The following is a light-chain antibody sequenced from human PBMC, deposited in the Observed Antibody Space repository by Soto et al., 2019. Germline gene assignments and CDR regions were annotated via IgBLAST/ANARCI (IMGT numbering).Light chain of an antibody. J-gene: IGKJ4*01. V-gene: IGKV1-8*01. Sequence: AIRMTQSPSSLSASTGDTVTITCRASQDIGSVLAWYQQKPGTAPKVLISGASNLHGGVPSRFSGSGGGTDFSLTISSLQPEDVATYYCQHYQRYPPSFGGGTKVDIK. CDR2: GAS. CDR3: QHYQRYPPS. CDR1: QDIGSV.